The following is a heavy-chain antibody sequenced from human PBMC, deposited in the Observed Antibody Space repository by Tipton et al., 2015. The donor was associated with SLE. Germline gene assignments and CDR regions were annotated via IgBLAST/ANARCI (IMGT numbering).Heavy chain of an antibody. CDR1: GGSISSSSYY. V-gene: IGHV4-39*01. J-gene: IGHJ6*03. CDR2: IYYSGST. D-gene: IGHD2-15*01. CDR3: ARLSAAYFYYMDV. Sequence: TLSLTCTVSGGSISSSSYYWGWIRQPPGKGLEWIGSIYYSGSTYYNPSLKSRVTISVDTSKNQFSLKLSSVTAADMAVYYCARLSAAYFYYMDVWGKGTTVTVSS.